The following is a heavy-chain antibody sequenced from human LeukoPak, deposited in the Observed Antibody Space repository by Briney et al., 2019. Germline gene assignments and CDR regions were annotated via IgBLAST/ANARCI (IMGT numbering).Heavy chain of an antibody. Sequence: GGSLRLSCAASGFTFSSYEMNWVRQAPGKGLEWVSYISSSSSYTNYADSVKGRFTISRDNAKNSLYLQMNSLRAEDTAVYYCARDLSSATIGLDAFDIWGQGTMVTVSS. D-gene: IGHD5-12*01. CDR2: ISSSSSYT. CDR3: ARDLSSATIGLDAFDI. J-gene: IGHJ3*02. CDR1: GFTFSSYE. V-gene: IGHV3-48*03.